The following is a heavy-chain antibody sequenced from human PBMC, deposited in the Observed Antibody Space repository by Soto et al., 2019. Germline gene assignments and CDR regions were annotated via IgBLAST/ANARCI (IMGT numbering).Heavy chain of an antibody. Sequence: SETLSLTCTVSGGSITSSSYYWGWIRQPPGKGLEWIGNINHSGSTNYNPSLKSRVTISVDTSKNQFSLKLSSVTAADTAVYYCARGPARGVGATIYYYYGMDVWGQGTTVTVSS. CDR3: ARGPARGVGATIYYYYGMDV. D-gene: IGHD1-26*01. J-gene: IGHJ6*02. CDR2: INHSGST. CDR1: GGSITSSSYY. V-gene: IGHV4-39*07.